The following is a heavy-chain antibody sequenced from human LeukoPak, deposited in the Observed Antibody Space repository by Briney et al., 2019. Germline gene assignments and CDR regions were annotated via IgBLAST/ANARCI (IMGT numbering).Heavy chain of an antibody. J-gene: IGHJ4*02. V-gene: IGHV3-23*01. CDR1: GFTFSSYA. CDR2: ISGSGGST. CDR3: AKDAALDLLWFGEADYFDY. Sequence: GGSLRLSCAASGFTFSSYAMSWVRQAPGKGLEWVSAISGSGGSTYYADSVKGRFTISRDNSKNTLYLQMNSLRAEDTAVYYCAKDAALDLLWFGEADYFDYWGQGTLVTVSS. D-gene: IGHD3-10*01.